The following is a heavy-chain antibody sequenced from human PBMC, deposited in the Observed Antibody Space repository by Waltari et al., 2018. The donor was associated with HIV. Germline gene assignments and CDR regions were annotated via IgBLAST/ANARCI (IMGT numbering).Heavy chain of an antibody. CDR1: GRSFSGYW. CDR3: ARARYCSSISCSYFDD. CDR2: IKEDGSEK. Sequence: EVQLVESGGGLVQSGGSLRLSCAVSGRSFSGYWMRWGRQAPGKGLEGVDNIKEDGSEKYYVDSVKGRFTISRDNAKNSLYLQMNSLRAEDTAMYYCARARYCSSISCSYFDDWGQGTLVTVSS. V-gene: IGHV3-7*01. D-gene: IGHD2-2*01. J-gene: IGHJ4*02.